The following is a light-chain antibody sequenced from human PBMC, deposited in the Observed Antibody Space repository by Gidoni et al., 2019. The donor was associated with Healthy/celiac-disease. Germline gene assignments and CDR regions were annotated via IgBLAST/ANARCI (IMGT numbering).Light chain of an antibody. CDR2: DAS. J-gene: IGKJ4*01. CDR1: QSVSSS. V-gene: IGKV3-11*01. CDR3: QLRSNWPPLT. Sequence: EIVLTQSPATLSLSPGDRATLSCRASQSVSSSLAWYQQKPGQAPRLLIYDASNRAAGIPARFSGSGSGTDFTLTISSLEPEDFAVYYCQLRSNWPPLTFXGXTKVEIK.